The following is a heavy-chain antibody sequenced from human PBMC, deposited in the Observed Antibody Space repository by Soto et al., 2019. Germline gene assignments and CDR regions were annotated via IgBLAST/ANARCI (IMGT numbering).Heavy chain of an antibody. CDR2: VNPSSGST. CDR1: GYSFTTYN. D-gene: IGHD5-12*01. CDR3: ARSRGYSGYDLWPDAFDI. Sequence: ASVKVSCKASGYSFTTYNIHWVRQAPGQGLEWMGVVNPSSGSTSYAQKFQGRVTMTRDTSTSTVYMELNSLRAGDTAVYYCARSRGYSGYDLWPDAFDIWGQGTMVTVSS. V-gene: IGHV1-46*01. J-gene: IGHJ3*02.